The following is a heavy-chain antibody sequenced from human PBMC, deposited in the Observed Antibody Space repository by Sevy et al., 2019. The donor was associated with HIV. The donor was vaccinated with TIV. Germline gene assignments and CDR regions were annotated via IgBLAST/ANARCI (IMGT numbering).Heavy chain of an antibody. J-gene: IGHJ4*02. CDR2: ISSSSSYI. D-gene: IGHD4-17*01. V-gene: IGHV3-21*01. Sequence: GGSLRLSCAASGFTFSSYSMNLVRQAPGKGLEWVSSISSSSSYIYYADSVKGRFTISRDNAKNSLYLQMNSLRAEDTAVYYCARDTVTTLSPLIDYWGQGTLVTVSS. CDR3: ARDTVTTLSPLIDY. CDR1: GFTFSSYS.